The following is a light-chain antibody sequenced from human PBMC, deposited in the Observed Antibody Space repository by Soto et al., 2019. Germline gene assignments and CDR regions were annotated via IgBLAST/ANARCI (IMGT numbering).Light chain of an antibody. CDR3: QQYSTLPHT. V-gene: IGKV3-20*01. CDR2: SIS. Sequence: ENVLTQSPGTLSLSPGERATLSCRASQSVTNSFFAWYQQKPGQAPRLLIYSISIRATGIPDRFSGSGSGTDFTRTISRLEPEDFAVYYCQQYSTLPHTFGQGTKLEVK. CDR1: QSVTNSF. J-gene: IGKJ2*01.